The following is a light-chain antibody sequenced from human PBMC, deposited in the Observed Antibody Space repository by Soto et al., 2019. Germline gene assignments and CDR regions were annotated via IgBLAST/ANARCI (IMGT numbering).Light chain of an antibody. Sequence: EIVLTQSPATLSLSPGDRATLSCRASQSVTSSLAWFQQKPGQAPRLLIYDVSRRATAIPARFSGSGSGTDFPLTISSLEAEDFAVYYYQQPTSWPTFGGGTKVEIK. CDR3: QQPTSWPT. V-gene: IGKV3-11*01. CDR2: DVS. J-gene: IGKJ4*01. CDR1: QSVTSS.